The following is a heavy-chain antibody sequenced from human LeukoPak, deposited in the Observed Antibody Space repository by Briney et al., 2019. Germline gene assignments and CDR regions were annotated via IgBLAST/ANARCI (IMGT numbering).Heavy chain of an antibody. Sequence: GASVKVSCKASGYTFTGYYIHWVRQAPGQGLEWVGWINPNNGGTNYAQKFRGRVIMTRDTSISTAYMELRRLRSDDTAVYYCARDLARGDGDYVLSHWGQGTLVTVSS. D-gene: IGHD4-17*01. CDR3: ARDLARGDGDYVLSH. CDR2: INPNNGGT. V-gene: IGHV1-2*02. CDR1: GYTFTGYY. J-gene: IGHJ4*02.